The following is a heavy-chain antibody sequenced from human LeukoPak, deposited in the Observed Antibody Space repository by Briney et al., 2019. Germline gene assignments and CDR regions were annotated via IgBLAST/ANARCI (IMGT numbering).Heavy chain of an antibody. D-gene: IGHD5-12*01. V-gene: IGHV1-18*01. CDR1: GYTFTSYG. Sequence: EASVKVSRKASGYTFTSYGISWVRQAPGQGLEWMGWISAYNGNTNYAQKLQGRVTMTTDTSTSTAYMELRSLRSDDTAVYYCARDMKVYSGYDLGRGDRFDYWGQGTLVTVSS. J-gene: IGHJ4*02. CDR3: ARDMKVYSGYDLGRGDRFDY. CDR2: ISAYNGNT.